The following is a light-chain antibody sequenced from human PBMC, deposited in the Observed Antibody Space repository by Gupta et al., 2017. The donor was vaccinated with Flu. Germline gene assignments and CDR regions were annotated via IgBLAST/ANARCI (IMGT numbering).Light chain of an antibody. V-gene: IGLV1-40*01. CDR3: QSCDSSLSGPNWV. J-gene: IGLJ3*02. CDR1: SSNIGAGYD. CDR2: GNS. Sequence: QSVLTQPPSVSAAPGQRVTISCTGSSSNIGAGYDVHWYQQLPGTAPKLLIYGNSNRPSGVPDRFSGSKSCTSASLAILGLQAEDEADYYGQSCDSSLSGPNWVFGGGTKLTVL.